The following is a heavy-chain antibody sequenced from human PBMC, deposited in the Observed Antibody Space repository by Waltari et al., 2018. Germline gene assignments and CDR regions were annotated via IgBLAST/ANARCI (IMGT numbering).Heavy chain of an antibody. CDR2: INPRGGST. CDR3: AREGFGGATSRYGMDV. Sequence: QVQLVQSGAEVKKPGASVKVSCKASGYTFTSYYMHWVRQAPGQGLEWMGIINPRGGSTSYAQKFQGRVTMTRNTSTSTVYMELSSLRSEDTAVYYCAREGFGGATSRYGMDVWGQGTTVTVSS. J-gene: IGHJ6*02. D-gene: IGHD2-15*01. V-gene: IGHV1-46*01. CDR1: GYTFTSYY.